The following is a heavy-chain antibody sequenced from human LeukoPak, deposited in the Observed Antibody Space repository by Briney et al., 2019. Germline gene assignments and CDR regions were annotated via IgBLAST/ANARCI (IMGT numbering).Heavy chain of an antibody. CDR2: ISTSGGSS. V-gene: IGHV3-64*04. CDR3: ARDSSSGWFDAFDI. J-gene: IGHJ3*02. D-gene: IGHD6-19*01. CDR1: GFTFSSYT. Sequence: QPGGSLRLSCSASGFTFSSYTMHWVRQAPGKGLEYVSAISTSGGSSYYADSVKDRFTISRENSKNTLYLQMNSLRAEDTAVYYCARDSSSGWFDAFDIWGQGTMVTVS.